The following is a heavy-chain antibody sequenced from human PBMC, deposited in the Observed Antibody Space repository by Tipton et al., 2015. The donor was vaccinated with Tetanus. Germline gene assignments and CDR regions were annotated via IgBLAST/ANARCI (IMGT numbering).Heavy chain of an antibody. V-gene: IGHV4-61*01. CDR2: VSGSGST. D-gene: IGHD4-23*01. CDR3: ARDSSLGSNSWAFDL. Sequence: GLVKPSETLSLTCSVSGAPVTSGRHHWSWIRLAPGRGLEWIGFVSGSGSTNYNPSVRGRVAISLDTSKNQFSLELTSVTAADTAVYYCARDSSLGSNSWAFDLWGRGTTVTVSS. J-gene: IGHJ3*01. CDR1: GAPVTSGRHH.